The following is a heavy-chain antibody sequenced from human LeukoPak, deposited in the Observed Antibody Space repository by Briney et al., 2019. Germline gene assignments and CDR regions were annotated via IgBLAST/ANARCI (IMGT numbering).Heavy chain of an antibody. V-gene: IGHV1-2*02. D-gene: IGHD2-21*01. CDR2: INPNSGGT. CDR3: ARADRLHGGPYLIGP. J-gene: IGHJ5*02. Sequence: ASVKVSCKTSGYSFTDYYMHWVGQAPGQGLEWMGWINPNSGGTSSAQKLHGRVTMTRDTSITPVSMEVSWLISDDTAIYYCARADRLHGGPYLIGPWGQGTLVTVSS. CDR1: GYSFTDYY.